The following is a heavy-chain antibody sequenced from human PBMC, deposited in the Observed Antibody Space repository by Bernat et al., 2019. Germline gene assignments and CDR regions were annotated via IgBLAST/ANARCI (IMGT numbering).Heavy chain of an antibody. Sequence: QVQLVESGGGVVQPGRSLRLSCAASGFTFSSYAMHWVRQAPGKGLEWVAGISYDGSNKYYADSVKGRFTISRDNSKNTLYLQMNSLRAEDTAVYYCARAFDYYELACAFDIWGQGTMVTVSS. J-gene: IGHJ3*02. CDR3: ARAFDYYELACAFDI. CDR1: GFTFSSYA. V-gene: IGHV3-30-3*01. CDR2: ISYDGSNK. D-gene: IGHD3-22*01.